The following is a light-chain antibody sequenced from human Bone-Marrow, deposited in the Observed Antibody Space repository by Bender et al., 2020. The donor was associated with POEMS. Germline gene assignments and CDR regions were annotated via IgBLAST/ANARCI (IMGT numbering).Light chain of an antibody. V-gene: IGLV2-14*03. Sequence: QSALTQPASVSGSPGQSITISCTGTSSDIGGFNHVFWFQQYPDKAPRLIIYDVIHRPSGVSNRFSASKSGTTASLTISGLRPEDEADYYCSSYTDNSARVFGGGTRLTVL. J-gene: IGLJ2*01. CDR2: DVI. CDR1: SSDIGGFNH. CDR3: SSYTDNSARV.